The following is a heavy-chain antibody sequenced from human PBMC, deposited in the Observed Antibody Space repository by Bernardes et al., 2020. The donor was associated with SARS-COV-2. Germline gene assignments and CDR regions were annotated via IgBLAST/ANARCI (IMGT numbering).Heavy chain of an antibody. CDR3: ARDRRRITMVRGVINGWGY. D-gene: IGHD3-10*01. CDR1: GYTFTSYG. CDR2: ISAYNGNT. Sequence: ASVKVSCKASGYTFTSYGISWVRQAPGQGLEWMGWISAYNGNTNYAQKLQGRVTMTTDTSTSTAYMELRSLRSDDTAVYYCARDRRRITMVRGVINGWGYWGQGTLVTVSS. V-gene: IGHV1-18*01. J-gene: IGHJ4*02.